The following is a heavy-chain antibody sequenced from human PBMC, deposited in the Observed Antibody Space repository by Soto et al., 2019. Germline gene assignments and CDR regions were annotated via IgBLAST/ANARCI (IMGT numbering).Heavy chain of an antibody. CDR1: GYTFTSYD. Sequence: QVQLVQSGAEVKKPGASVKVSCKASGYTFTSYDINWVRQATGQGLEWMGWMNPNSGNTGYAQKFQGRVTMTRNTSIRTAYMELSSLRSEDTAVYYCARAPMVRGGEYYYYYYMDVWGKGTTVTVSS. D-gene: IGHD3-10*01. J-gene: IGHJ6*03. CDR2: MNPNSGNT. CDR3: ARAPMVRGGEYYYYYYMDV. V-gene: IGHV1-8*01.